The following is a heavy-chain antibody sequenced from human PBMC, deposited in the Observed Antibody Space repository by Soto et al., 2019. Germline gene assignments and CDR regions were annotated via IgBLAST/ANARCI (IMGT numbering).Heavy chain of an antibody. CDR3: ARAHPRITTFGVADQGFDP. J-gene: IGHJ5*02. CDR2: TYYRSKWYN. D-gene: IGHD3-3*01. CDR1: GDSVSSNSAA. V-gene: IGHV6-1*01. Sequence: SQTLSLTCAISGDSVSSNSAAWNWIRQSPSRGLEWLGRTYYRSKWYNDYAVSVKSRITINPHTSKNQFSLQLNSVTPEDTAVYYCARAHPRITTFGVADQGFDPWGQGAMVTVSA.